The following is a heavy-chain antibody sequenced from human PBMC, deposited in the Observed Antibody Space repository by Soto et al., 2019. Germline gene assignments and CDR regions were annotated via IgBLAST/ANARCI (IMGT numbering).Heavy chain of an antibody. CDR2: INHSGST. D-gene: IGHD5-18*01. V-gene: IGHV4-34*01. Sequence: QVQLQQWGAGLLKPSETLSLTCAVYGGSFSGYYWSWIRQPPGKGLEWIGEINHSGSTNYNPSLKSRVTISVDTSKNQFSLKLSSVTAADTAVYYCARSGAMVKYFDYWGQGTPVTVSS. J-gene: IGHJ4*02. CDR1: GGSFSGYY. CDR3: ARSGAMVKYFDY.